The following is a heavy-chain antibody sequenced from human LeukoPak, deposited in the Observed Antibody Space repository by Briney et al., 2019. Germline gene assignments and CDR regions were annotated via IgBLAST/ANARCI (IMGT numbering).Heavy chain of an antibody. D-gene: IGHD3-22*01. CDR3: ARDFYAGYDSSGYSYYYYYMDV. J-gene: IGHJ6*03. CDR2: ISYDGSNK. V-gene: IGHV3-30*19. Sequence: GGSLRLSCAASGFTFSSYGMHWVRQAPGKGLEWVAVISYDGSNKYYADSVKGRFTISRDNSKNTLYLQMNSLRAEDTAVYYCARDFYAGYDSSGYSYYYYYMDVWGKGTTVTVSS. CDR1: GFTFSSYG.